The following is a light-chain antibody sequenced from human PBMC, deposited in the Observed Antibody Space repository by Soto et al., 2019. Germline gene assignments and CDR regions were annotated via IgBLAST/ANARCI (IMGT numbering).Light chain of an antibody. J-gene: IGKJ2*01. Sequence: DIQMTQSPSSVSASIGYTVTITCLASQDINIYLNWYQQKPGEVPRLLIYSASTLHSGVPSRFTGSGSETDFTLTIRSLQPEDFANYYCQHGYVAPYTFGQGTK. V-gene: IGKV1-39*01. CDR1: QDINIY. CDR2: SAS. CDR3: QHGYVAPYT.